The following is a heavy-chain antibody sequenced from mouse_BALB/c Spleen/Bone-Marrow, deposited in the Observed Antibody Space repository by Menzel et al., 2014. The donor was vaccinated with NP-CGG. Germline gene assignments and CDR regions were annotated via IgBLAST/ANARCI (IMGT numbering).Heavy chain of an antibody. Sequence: EVNVVESGGDLVKPGGSLKLSCAASGFTFSSYGMSWVRQTPDKSLEWVATISSVGSHTYYPDSVKGRFTISRDNAKNTLYLQMSSLKSEDTAIYYCARRGFDNSYWYFGVWGAGTTVTVSS. CDR3: ARRGFDNSYWYFGV. V-gene: IGHV5-6*02. CDR1: GFTFSSYG. J-gene: IGHJ1*01. CDR2: ISSVGSHT.